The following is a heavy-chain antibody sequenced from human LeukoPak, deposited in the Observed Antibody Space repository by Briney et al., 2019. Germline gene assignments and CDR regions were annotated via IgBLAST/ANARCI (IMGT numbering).Heavy chain of an antibody. Sequence: PSETLSLTCTVSGGSISSYYWSWIRQPPGKGLEWIVYIYYSGSTNYNPSLKSRVTISVDTSKNQFSLKLSSVTAADTAVYYCARGGLVVVVAATQDLDYYGMDVWGQGTTVTVSS. J-gene: IGHJ6*02. CDR2: IYYSGST. CDR1: GGSISSYY. V-gene: IGHV4-59*08. CDR3: ARGGLVVVVAATQDLDYYGMDV. D-gene: IGHD2-15*01.